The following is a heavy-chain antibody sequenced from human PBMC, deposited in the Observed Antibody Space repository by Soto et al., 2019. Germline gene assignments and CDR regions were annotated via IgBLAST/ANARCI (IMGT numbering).Heavy chain of an antibody. CDR3: VTDWAGTKNLYGLDV. CDR2: ISYSGNT. Sequence: SETLSLTCTVSGGSISSGSYYWGWVRQHPGKGLEWIGHISYSGNTYYNPSLNGRLIISLDTSKNQFSLRLSSVTAADTAVYYCVTDWAGTKNLYGLDVWGQGTTVTVSS. D-gene: IGHD6-19*01. J-gene: IGHJ6*02. V-gene: IGHV4-31*03. CDR1: GGSISSGSYY.